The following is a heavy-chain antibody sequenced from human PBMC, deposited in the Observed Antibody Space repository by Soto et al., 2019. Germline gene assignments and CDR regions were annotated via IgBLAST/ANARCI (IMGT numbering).Heavy chain of an antibody. V-gene: IGHV1-3*01. J-gene: IGHJ4*02. CDR3: ARVRPTVTTFDY. D-gene: IGHD4-17*01. CDR1: GYNFTSYA. CDR2: INAGNGNT. Sequence: KNLGASGKVSCKASGYNFTSYAMHWVRQAPGQRLEWMGWINAGNGNTKYSQKFQGRVTITRDISASTAYMELSSLRSEDTAVYYCARVRPTVTTFDYWGQGTLVTVSS.